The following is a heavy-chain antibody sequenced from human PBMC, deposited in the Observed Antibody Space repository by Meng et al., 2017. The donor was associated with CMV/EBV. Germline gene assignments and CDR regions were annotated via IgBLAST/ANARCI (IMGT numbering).Heavy chain of an antibody. Sequence: QVRLVQSVTEVKKPGASVKVSCKSTGYTFTSYYMHWVRQSPGQGLEWMGWISAYNGNTNYAQKLQGRVTMTTDTSTSTAYMELRSLRSDDTAVYYCARDRTMVRGVTGYWGQGTLVTVSS. CDR2: ISAYNGNT. CDR3: ARDRTMVRGVTGY. J-gene: IGHJ4*02. V-gene: IGHV1-18*04. D-gene: IGHD3-10*01. CDR1: GYTFTSYY.